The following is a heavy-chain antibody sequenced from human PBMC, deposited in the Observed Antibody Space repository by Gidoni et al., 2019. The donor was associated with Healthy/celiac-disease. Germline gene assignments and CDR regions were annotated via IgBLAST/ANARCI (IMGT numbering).Heavy chain of an antibody. CDR3: ARDGRTSGLGELSLLRFDP. CDR1: GGPFSSYS. J-gene: IGHJ5*02. CDR2: IIPIFGTA. V-gene: IGHV1-69*01. Sequence: QVQLVQSGAEVKKPGSSVKVLCKASGGPFSSYSTSWVRQAPGQGLGWMGGIIPIFGTANYAQKFQGRVTITADESTSTAYMELSSLRSEDTAVYYCARDGRTSGLGELSLLRFDPWGQGTLVTVSS. D-gene: IGHD3-16*02.